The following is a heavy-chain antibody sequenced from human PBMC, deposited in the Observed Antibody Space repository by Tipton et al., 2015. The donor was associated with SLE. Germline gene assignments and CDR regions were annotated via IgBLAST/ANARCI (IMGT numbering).Heavy chain of an antibody. Sequence: TLSLTCSVFGGPIGSFYWSWIRQPAGQGLEWIGRSYNSGYTNYNPSLNSRVTISSDTSRNQFSLTLTSVTVADTAVYYCAKEGGSESHDGFDIWGQGTMVTVSS. CDR1: GGPIGSFY. D-gene: IGHD3-16*01. CDR3: AKEGGSESHDGFDI. CDR2: SYNSGYT. V-gene: IGHV4-4*07. J-gene: IGHJ3*02.